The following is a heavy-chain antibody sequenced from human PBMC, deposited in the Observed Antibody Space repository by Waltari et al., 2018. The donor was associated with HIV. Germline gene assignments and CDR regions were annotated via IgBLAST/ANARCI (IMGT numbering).Heavy chain of an antibody. Sequence: QVQLVESGGGVVQPGRSLRLCCAEPGFTFRNYGMYWVRQAPGKGLDWVSIVWYDGSNKDYADSVKGRFIISRDNSQNTLYLQMNSLRAEDSAVYYCARLGGDTSGNWGYFDYWGQGTLVTVSS. CDR3: ARLGGDTSGNWGYFDY. J-gene: IGHJ4*02. CDR2: VWYDGSNK. D-gene: IGHD3-22*01. CDR1: GFTFRNYG. V-gene: IGHV3-33*01.